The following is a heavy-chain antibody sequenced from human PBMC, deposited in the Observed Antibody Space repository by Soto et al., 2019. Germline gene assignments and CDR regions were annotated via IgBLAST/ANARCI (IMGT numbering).Heavy chain of an antibody. CDR1: GFTFSSYA. CDR2: ISGSGGST. J-gene: IGHJ5*02. Sequence: EVQLLESGGGLVQPGGSLRLSCAASGFTFSSYAMSWVRQAPGKGLEWVSAISGSGGSTYYADSVKGRFTISRDNSKNPLYLQMNSLRAEDTAVYYCVLSGYSSGWTHWFDPWGQGTLVTVSS. CDR3: VLSGYSSGWTHWFDP. V-gene: IGHV3-23*01. D-gene: IGHD6-19*01.